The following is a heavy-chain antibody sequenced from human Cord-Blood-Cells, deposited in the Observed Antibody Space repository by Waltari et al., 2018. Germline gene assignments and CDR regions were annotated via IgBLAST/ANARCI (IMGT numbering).Heavy chain of an antibody. D-gene: IGHD4-17*01. V-gene: IGHV3-30-3*01. J-gene: IGHJ4*02. CDR3: ARDVTTVTFDY. CDR2: ISNDGSNK. Sequence: QVQLVESGGGVVQPGRSLRLSCAASGFTFSSYALHWVRQVPGKGLVWGAVISNDGSNKNHTDSGKGRFTISRDNSKNTLYLQMNSLRAEDTAVYYCARDVTTVTFDYWGQGTLVTVSS. CDR1: GFTFSSYA.